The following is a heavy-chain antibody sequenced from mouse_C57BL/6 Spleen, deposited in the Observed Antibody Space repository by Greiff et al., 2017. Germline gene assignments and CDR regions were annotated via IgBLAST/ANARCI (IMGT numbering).Heavy chain of an antibody. Sequence: VQLQQSGPELVKPGASVKMSCKASGYTFTDYYMHWVKQKPGKGLEWIGEIYPGSGNTYYNEKFKGKATLAADTSSSTAYMQLSSLTSEDSAVYFCARHGNSYAMDYWGQGTSVTVSS. CDR1: YTFTDYYM. J-gene: IGHJ4*01. D-gene: IGHD2-1*01. V-gene: IGHV1-83*01. CDR2: YPGSGNTY. CDR3: RHGNSYAMDY.